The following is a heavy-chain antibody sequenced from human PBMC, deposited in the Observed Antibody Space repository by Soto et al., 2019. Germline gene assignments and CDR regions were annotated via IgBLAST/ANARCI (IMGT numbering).Heavy chain of an antibody. V-gene: IGHV3-21*01. CDR3: AREQDGALTGTDYYGMDV. CDR1: GFTFSSYS. D-gene: IGHD1-20*01. CDR2: ISSSSSYI. Sequence: EVQLVESGGGLVKPGGSLRLSCAASGFTFSSYSMNWVRQAPGKGLEWVSSISSSSSYIYYADSVKGRFTISRDNAKNSLYLQMNSLRDEATAVYYCAREQDGALTGTDYYGMDVWGHGTTVTVSS. J-gene: IGHJ6*02.